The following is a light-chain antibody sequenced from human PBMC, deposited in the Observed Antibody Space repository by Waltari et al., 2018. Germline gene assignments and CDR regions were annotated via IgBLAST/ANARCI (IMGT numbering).Light chain of an antibody. V-gene: IGLV2-23*02. CDR2: EVT. Sequence: QSGLAQPASASGSPGQSITITCPGTSSEVGNYNLVSWYQQRPGKAPRLLFYEVTKRAPGTSDRFSASKSGNTASLSISGLQAQEDEADYYCCSYVGLGTYVFGTGTKVTV. CDR1: SSEVGNYNL. CDR3: CSYVGLGTYV. J-gene: IGLJ1*01.